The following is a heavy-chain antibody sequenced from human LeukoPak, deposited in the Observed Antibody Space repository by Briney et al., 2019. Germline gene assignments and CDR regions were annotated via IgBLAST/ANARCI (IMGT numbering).Heavy chain of an antibody. V-gene: IGHV1-2*02. CDR3: ARDLGVVATINHYYYGMDV. Sequence: VSVKVSCKASGYTFSGYYMHWVRQVPGQGLEWMGWINPNSGGTNYAQKFQGRVTMTRDTSISTAYMDLGRLRSDDTAVYYCARDLGVVATINHYYYGMDVWGQGTTVTVSS. D-gene: IGHD5-12*01. CDR2: INPNSGGT. CDR1: GYTFSGYY. J-gene: IGHJ6*02.